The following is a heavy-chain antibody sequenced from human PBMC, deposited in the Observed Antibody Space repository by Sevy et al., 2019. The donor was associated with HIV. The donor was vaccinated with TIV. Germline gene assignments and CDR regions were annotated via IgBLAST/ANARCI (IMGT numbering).Heavy chain of an antibody. J-gene: IGHJ4*02. CDR3: VSHNWNGDYFDY. CDR2: IYYSGST. CDR1: GNSISSSTYS. Sequence: NHSETLSLTCTVSGNSISSSTYSWGWIRQPPGKGLGWIGGIYYSGSTYHNPSLKSRVTTSVDTSKNHFSLKLSSVTASDTAVYYCVSHNWNGDYFDYWGQGTLVTVSS. V-gene: IGHV4-39*02. D-gene: IGHD1-1*01.